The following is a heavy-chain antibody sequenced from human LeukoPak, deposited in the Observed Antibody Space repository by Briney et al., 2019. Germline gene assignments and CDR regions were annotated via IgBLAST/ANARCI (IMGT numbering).Heavy chain of an antibody. Sequence: GGSLRLSCAASGFTFSSYWMSWVRQAPGKGLEWVANIKQDGSEKYYVDSVKGRFTISRDNAKNSLYLQMNSLRAEDTAVYYCARERGYSYGYLDYWGQGTLVTVSS. V-gene: IGHV3-7*03. CDR2: IKQDGSEK. J-gene: IGHJ4*02. CDR1: GFTFSSYW. CDR3: ARERGYSYGYLDY. D-gene: IGHD5-18*01.